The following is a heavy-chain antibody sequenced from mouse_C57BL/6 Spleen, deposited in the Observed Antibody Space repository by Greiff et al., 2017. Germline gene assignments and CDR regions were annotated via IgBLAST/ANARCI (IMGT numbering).Heavy chain of an antibody. CDR3: ARHGGGFYCDY. CDR1: GFTFSDYY. J-gene: IGHJ2*01. CDR2: ISNGGGST. V-gene: IGHV5-12*01. Sequence: EVMLVESGGGLVQPGGSLKLSCAASGFTFSDYYMYWVRQTPEKRLEWVAYISNGGGSTYYPDTVKGRFTISRDNAKNTLYLQMSRLKSEDTAMYYCARHGGGFYCDYWGQGTTLTVSS.